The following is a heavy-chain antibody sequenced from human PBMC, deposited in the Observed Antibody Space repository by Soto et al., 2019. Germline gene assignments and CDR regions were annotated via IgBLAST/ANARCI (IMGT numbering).Heavy chain of an antibody. CDR3: ARDGVVLSDAFDI. D-gene: IGHD3-3*01. V-gene: IGHV4-59*01. J-gene: IGHJ3*02. CDR1: GGSTSSYY. CDR2: IYYSGST. Sequence: SETLSLTCTVSGGSTSSYYWSWIRQPPGKGLEWIGYIYYSGSTNYNPSLKSRVTISVDTSKNQFSLNLSSVTAADTAVYYCARDGVVLSDAFDIWGQGTMVTVSS.